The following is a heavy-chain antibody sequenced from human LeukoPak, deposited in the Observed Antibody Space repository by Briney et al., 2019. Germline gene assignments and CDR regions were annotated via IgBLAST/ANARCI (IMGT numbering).Heavy chain of an antibody. CDR3: ARGGSGTKSYFEY. D-gene: IGHD3-10*01. J-gene: IGHJ4*02. CDR1: GFTFSSFG. V-gene: IGHV3-21*01. Sequence: GGSLRLSCAASGFTFSSFGVNRVRPSPGKGLECVSSISVSNTYIYYTDSVKCRFTISSDNAKNSLYLQMTSVRADDTAVYYCARGGSGTKSYFEYWGQGTLVTVSS. CDR2: ISVSNTYI.